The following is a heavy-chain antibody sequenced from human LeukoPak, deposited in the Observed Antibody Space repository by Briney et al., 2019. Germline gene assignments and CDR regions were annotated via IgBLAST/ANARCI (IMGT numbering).Heavy chain of an antibody. CDR2: IKQDGSEK. D-gene: IGHD6-13*01. CDR1: GFTFSSYW. Sequence: PGGSLRLSCAAPGFTFSSYWMSWVRQAPGKGLEWVANIKQDGSEKYYVDSVKGRFTISRDIAKNSLYLQMNNLRAEDTAVYYCATHSSNWYFEYWGQGTLVTVSS. J-gene: IGHJ4*02. CDR3: ATHSSNWYFEY. V-gene: IGHV3-7*01.